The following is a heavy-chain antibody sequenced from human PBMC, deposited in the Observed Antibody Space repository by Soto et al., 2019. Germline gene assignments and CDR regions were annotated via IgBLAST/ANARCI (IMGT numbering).Heavy chain of an antibody. CDR3: AREVPMFRDSWFDP. Sequence: SETLSLTCTVSGGSISSSSYYWGWIRQPPGKGLEWIGSIYYSGSTYYNPSLKSRVTISVDTSKNQFSLKLSSVTAADAAVYYCAREVPMFRDSWFDPWGQGTLVTVSS. V-gene: IGHV4-39*07. D-gene: IGHD3-10*01. J-gene: IGHJ5*02. CDR1: GGSISSSSYY. CDR2: IYYSGST.